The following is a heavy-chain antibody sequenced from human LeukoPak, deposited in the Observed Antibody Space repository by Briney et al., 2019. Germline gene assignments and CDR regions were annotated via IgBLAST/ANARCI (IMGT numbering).Heavy chain of an antibody. J-gene: IGHJ6*02. CDR3: ARGYDIDV. CDR2: IYYTGTT. CDR1: GGSLNNYY. Sequence: SDTLSLTCTVSGGSLNNYYWSWIRQPPGKALEWIGYIYYTGTTKYNPSLKSRATISLDTSKNQFSLKLTSVTAADTALFFCARGYDIDVWGQGTTVTVS. V-gene: IGHV4-59*01.